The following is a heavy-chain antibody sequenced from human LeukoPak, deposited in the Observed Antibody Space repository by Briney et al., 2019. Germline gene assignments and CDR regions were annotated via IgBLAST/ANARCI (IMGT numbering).Heavy chain of an antibody. J-gene: IGHJ4*02. Sequence: ASVKVSCKASGYTFTSYGISWVRQAPGQGLEWMGWISAYNGNTNYAQKLQGRVTMTTDTSTSTAYMELSSLRSEDTAVYYCARDQGLGIAAAGTSDWGQGTLVTVSS. D-gene: IGHD6-13*01. CDR2: ISAYNGNT. CDR3: ARDQGLGIAAAGTSD. V-gene: IGHV1-18*01. CDR1: GYTFTSYG.